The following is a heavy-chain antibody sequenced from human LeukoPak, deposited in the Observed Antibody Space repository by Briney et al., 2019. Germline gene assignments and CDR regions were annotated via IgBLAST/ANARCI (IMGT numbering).Heavy chain of an antibody. CDR3: ARSMVRGVIIDY. V-gene: IGHV3-7*01. J-gene: IGHJ4*02. D-gene: IGHD3-10*01. Sequence: GGSLRLFCAASGFTISSYWMSWVRQVPGKGLESVAHIKHDGSETYYVDTVRGRFIISRDNAKNSLYLQMNSLRVEDTAVYYCARSMVRGVIIDYWGQGTLVTVSS. CDR1: GFTISSYW. CDR2: IKHDGSET.